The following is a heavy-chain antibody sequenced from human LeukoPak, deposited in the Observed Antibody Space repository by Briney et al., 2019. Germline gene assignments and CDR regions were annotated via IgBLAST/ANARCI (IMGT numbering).Heavy chain of an antibody. CDR1: GFIFNGYS. CDR3: ARVAPPADY. Sequence: PGGSLRLSCAASGFIFNGYSMNWVRQAPGKGLEWVSYISGSGSTTYYADSVKGRFTISRENAKNSLYLRMNSLRAEDTAVYYCARVAPPADYWGQGTLVTFSS. V-gene: IGHV3-48*04. D-gene: IGHD6-25*01. J-gene: IGHJ4*02. CDR2: ISGSGSTT.